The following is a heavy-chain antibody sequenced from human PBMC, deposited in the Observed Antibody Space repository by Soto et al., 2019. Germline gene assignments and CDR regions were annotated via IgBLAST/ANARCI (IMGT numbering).Heavy chain of an antibody. Sequence: EEQLVESGGGLVQPGGSLRLSCAASGFTVSSNYMTWVRQAPGKGLECVSLIYSSGSTYYADSVKGRFTISRDNSRNTLYLQMNSLRTEDTAVYYCANINSGWVPHWGQGTLVTVSS. CDR2: IYSSGST. V-gene: IGHV3-66*01. D-gene: IGHD6-19*01. CDR3: ANINSGWVPH. CDR1: GFTVSSNY. J-gene: IGHJ1*01.